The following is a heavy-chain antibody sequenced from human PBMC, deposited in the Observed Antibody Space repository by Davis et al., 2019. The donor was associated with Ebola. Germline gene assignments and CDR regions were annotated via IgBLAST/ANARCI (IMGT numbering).Heavy chain of an antibody. D-gene: IGHD6-19*01. CDR3: ARDRVLYSSGIVGFDY. V-gene: IGHV1-2*02. CDR1: GYTFTGYY. Sequence: ASVKVSCKASGYTFTGYYMHWVRQAPGQGLEWMGWINPNSGGTNYAQKFQGRVTMTRDTSISTAYMELSRLRSDDTAVYYCARDRVLYSSGIVGFDYWGQGTLVTVSS. J-gene: IGHJ4*02. CDR2: INPNSGGT.